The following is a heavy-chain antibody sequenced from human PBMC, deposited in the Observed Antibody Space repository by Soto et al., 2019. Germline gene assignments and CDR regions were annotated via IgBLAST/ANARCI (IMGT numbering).Heavy chain of an antibody. CDR2: INPNSGDT. CDR1: GYTFSDYY. J-gene: IGHJ5*02. D-gene: IGHD5-18*01. CDR3: ARVGRGYTFGRHYSWFDP. Sequence: ASVKVSCKASGYTFSDYYMHWVRQAPGQGLEWMGWINPNSGDTNYAQKFQGRVTITRDTSISTAYMELSRLRSDDTAVYYCARVGRGYTFGRHYSWFDPWG. V-gene: IGHV1-2*02.